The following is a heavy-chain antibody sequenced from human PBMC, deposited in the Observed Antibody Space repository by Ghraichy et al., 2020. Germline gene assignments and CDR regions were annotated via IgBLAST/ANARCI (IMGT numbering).Heavy chain of an antibody. CDR1: GFTFSLYW. J-gene: IGHJ4*02. V-gene: IGHV3-7*01. CDR3: ARSSMSTLTARRHFDY. CDR2: IKQDGSEK. D-gene: IGHD2/OR15-2a*01. Sequence: GGSLRLSCAASGFTFSLYWMTWVRQAPGKGLEWVANIKQDGSEKYYVDSVKGRFTISRDNAKNSLSLQMNSLSAEDAAVYYCARSSMSTLTARRHFDYWGQGTLVTVSS.